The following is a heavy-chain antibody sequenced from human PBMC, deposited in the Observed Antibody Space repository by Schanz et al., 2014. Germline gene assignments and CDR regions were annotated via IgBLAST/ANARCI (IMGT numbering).Heavy chain of an antibody. CDR2: IDYRGNP. V-gene: IGHV4-59*06. CDR1: GGSINNYF. J-gene: IGHJ5*02. Sequence: QVHLQESGPGLVKPSETLSVTCTVSGGSINNYFWTWIRQHPGKGLEWIGHIDYRGNPYYNESLKSRLTISLHASENQFSLQLTSVTAADTAVYYCARVRPGFAIDPWGQGTLVTVSS. D-gene: IGHD3-10*01. CDR3: ARVRPGFAIDP.